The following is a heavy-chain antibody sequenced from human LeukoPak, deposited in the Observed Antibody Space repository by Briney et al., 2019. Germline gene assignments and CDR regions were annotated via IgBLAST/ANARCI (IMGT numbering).Heavy chain of an antibody. V-gene: IGHV4-34*01. Sequence: SETLSLTCAVYGGSFSGYYWSWIRQPPGKGLEWIGEINHSGSTNYNPSPKSRVTISVDTSKNQFSLKLSSVTAADTAVYYCARAIDYGDYVGADYFDYWGQGTLVTVSS. CDR3: ARAIDYGDYVGADYFDY. D-gene: IGHD4-17*01. J-gene: IGHJ4*02. CDR1: GGSFSGYY. CDR2: INHSGST.